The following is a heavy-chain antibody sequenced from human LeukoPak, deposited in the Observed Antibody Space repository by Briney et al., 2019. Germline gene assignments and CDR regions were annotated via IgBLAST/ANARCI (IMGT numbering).Heavy chain of an antibody. D-gene: IGHD3-22*01. Sequence: SQTLSLTCTVSGGSISSGGYYWSWLRQHPGKGLEWIGYIYYSGSTYYNPSLKSRVTISVDTSKNQFSLKLSSVTAADTAVYYCAREEYYYHSSGFDYWGRGTLVTVSS. CDR1: GGSISSGGYY. CDR3: AREEYYYHSSGFDY. V-gene: IGHV4-31*03. J-gene: IGHJ4*02. CDR2: IYYSGST.